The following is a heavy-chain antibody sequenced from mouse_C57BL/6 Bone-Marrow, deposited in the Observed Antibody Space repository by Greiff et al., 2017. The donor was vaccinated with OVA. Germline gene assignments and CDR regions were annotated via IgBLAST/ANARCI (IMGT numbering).Heavy chain of an antibody. D-gene: IGHD5-1-1*01. CDR1: GYTFTSYT. Sequence: QVQLKESGAELARPGASVKMSCKASGYTFTSYTMHWVKQRPGQGLEWIGYINPSSGYTKYNQKFKDKATLTADKSSSTAYMQLSSLTSEDSAVYYCANGGHTGAWFAYWGQGTLVTVSA. V-gene: IGHV1-4*01. CDR2: INPSSGYT. CDR3: ANGGHTGAWFAY. J-gene: IGHJ3*01.